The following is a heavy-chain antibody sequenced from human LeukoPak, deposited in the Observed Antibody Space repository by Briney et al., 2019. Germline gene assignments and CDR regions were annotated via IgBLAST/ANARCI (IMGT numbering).Heavy chain of an antibody. Sequence: ASVKVSCKASGYIFTQYGISWVRQAPGQGHEWMAWISTYNGNANYAQKFQGRVTITTDTSTSTAYMELRSLSSDDTAVYYRARRTGYNFYYMDVWGQGTTVIVSS. CDR3: ARRTGYNFYYMDV. J-gene: IGHJ6*03. V-gene: IGHV1-18*01. CDR2: ISTYNGNA. D-gene: IGHD3/OR15-3a*01. CDR1: GYIFTQYG.